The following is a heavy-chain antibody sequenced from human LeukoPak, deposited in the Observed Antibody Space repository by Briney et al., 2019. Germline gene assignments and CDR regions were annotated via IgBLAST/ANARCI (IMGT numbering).Heavy chain of an antibody. D-gene: IGHD6-13*01. CDR2: IHYSGST. Sequence: PSETLSLTCTVSGGSISGSTYYWGWIRQPPGKGLEWIATIHYSGSTYYNPSLKSRVTIAVDTSKSQFSLKLTSVTAADTAVYYCAKHRAADPSEAFDIWGQGTMVTVSS. V-gene: IGHV4-39*01. CDR1: GGSISGSTYY. CDR3: AKHRAADPSEAFDI. J-gene: IGHJ3*02.